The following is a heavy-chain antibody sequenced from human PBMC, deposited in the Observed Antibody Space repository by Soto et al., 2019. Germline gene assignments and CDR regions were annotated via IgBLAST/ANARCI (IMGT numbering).Heavy chain of an antibody. CDR3: AGTPPLWFGNVKGAFDI. CDR2: ISGSGGST. J-gene: IGHJ3*02. CDR1: GFTFSSYA. Sequence: EVQLLESGGGLVQPGGSLRLSCAASGFTFSSYAMSWVRQAPGKGLEWVSAISGSGGSTYYADSVKGRFTISRDNSKNAQYLQMNSLRAADRAVYYCAGTPPLWFGNVKGAFDIWGQGTMVTVSS. V-gene: IGHV3-23*01. D-gene: IGHD3-10*01.